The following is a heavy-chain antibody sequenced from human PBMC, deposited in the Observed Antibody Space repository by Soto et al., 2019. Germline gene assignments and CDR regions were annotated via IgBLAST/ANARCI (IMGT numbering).Heavy chain of an antibody. CDR3: AAPPRY. J-gene: IGHJ4*02. V-gene: IGHV4-59*01. CDR2: IYNSGNT. Sequence: QVQLQESGPGLVKPSETLSLTCTVSGGSISGYFWSWIRQPPGKGLQWIGNIYNSGNTDYNPSPMSRXTISVDTSRNQVSLNLTSMTAADTAVYFCAAPPRYWGQGILVAVSS. CDR1: GGSISGYF. D-gene: IGHD6-6*01.